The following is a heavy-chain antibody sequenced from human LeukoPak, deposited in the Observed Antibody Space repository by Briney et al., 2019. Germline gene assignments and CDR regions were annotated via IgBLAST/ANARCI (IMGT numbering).Heavy chain of an antibody. CDR1: GGSISSYY. V-gene: IGHV4-59*01. CDR2: MYYSGST. Sequence: SETLSLTCTVSGGSISSYYWSWIRQPPGKGLEWIGNMYYSGSTNYNPSLKSRATMLVDTSKNQFSLKLSSVTAADTAVYCCARVRAGIAARIWWFDPWGQGTLVTVSS. J-gene: IGHJ5*02. CDR3: ARVRAGIAARIWWFDP. D-gene: IGHD6-6*01.